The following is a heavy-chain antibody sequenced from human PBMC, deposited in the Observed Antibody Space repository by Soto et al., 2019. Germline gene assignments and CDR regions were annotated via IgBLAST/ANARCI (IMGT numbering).Heavy chain of an antibody. J-gene: IGHJ6*02. CDR3: AKDHYYGMDV. V-gene: IGHV3-30*18. CDR1: GFTFSSYG. Sequence: PGGSLRLSCAASGFTFSSYGMHWVRQAPGKGLEWVAVISYDGSNKYYADSVKGRFTISRDNSKNTLYLQMTSLRAEDTAVYYCAKDHYYGMDVWGQGTTVTVPS. CDR2: ISYDGSNK.